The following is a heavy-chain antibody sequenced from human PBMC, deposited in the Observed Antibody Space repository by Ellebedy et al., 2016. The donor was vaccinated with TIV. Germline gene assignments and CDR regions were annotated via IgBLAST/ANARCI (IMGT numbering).Heavy chain of an antibody. CDR1: GFTFSSYA. CDR3: AKVPSGGYYYFDH. Sequence: GESLKISXAASGFTFSSYAMHWVRQAPGKGLEWVAVISYDGSNKYYADSVKGRFTISRDKYKNMLYLQMNSLRAEDTAVYYCAKVPSGGYYYFDHWGQGTLVTVSS. CDR2: ISYDGSNK. D-gene: IGHD3-22*01. V-gene: IGHV3-30-3*01. J-gene: IGHJ4*02.